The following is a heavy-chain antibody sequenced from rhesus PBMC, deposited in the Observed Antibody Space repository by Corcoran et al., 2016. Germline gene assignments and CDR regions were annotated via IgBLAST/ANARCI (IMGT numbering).Heavy chain of an antibody. V-gene: IGHV4-160*01. CDR1: GGSISGYW. J-gene: IGHJ4*01. CDR2: IDSSGTT. CDR3: ARDAHGYSGSWNYFDY. D-gene: IGHD6-25*01. Sequence: QLQLQESGPGLVKPSETLSLTCAVSGGSISGYWWSWIRQPPGKGLEWIGRIDSSGTTDYNTSLKSHVTISRDTSKNQFSLKLSSVTAADTAVYYCARDAHGYSGSWNYFDYWGQGVLVTVSS.